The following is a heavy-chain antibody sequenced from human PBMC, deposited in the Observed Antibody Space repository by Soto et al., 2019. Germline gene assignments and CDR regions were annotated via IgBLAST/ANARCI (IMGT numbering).Heavy chain of an antibody. CDR2: LSGSGGSK. Sequence: GGSLRLSCTASGFTFSAYAMNWVRQAPGKGLEWVSTLSGSGGSKYYADSVRGRFTISRDNSKNTVYLDMNSLRADDTAVYFCARKGRTVVMVPDFGDAFDFWGQGTMVTVSS. J-gene: IGHJ3*01. CDR1: GFTFSAYA. CDR3: ARKGRTVVMVPDFGDAFDF. D-gene: IGHD2-15*01. V-gene: IGHV3-23*01.